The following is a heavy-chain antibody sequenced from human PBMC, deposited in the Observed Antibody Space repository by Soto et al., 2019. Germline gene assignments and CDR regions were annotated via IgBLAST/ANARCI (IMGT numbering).Heavy chain of an antibody. CDR1: GGTFNSDT. D-gene: IGHD2-2*02. J-gene: IGHJ5*02. V-gene: IGHV1-69*01. CDR3: ATLVPAPIKLYPRLGWFDP. Sequence: QVQLVQAGAEVKKPGSSVKVSCKASGGTFNSDTITWVRQAPGQGLEWMGGIIPISDTAHYAQNFQGRVTITADESTSTVYIELSSLRSEDTAVYYCATLVPAPIKLYPRLGWFDPWVQGTLVTVSS. CDR2: IIPISDTA.